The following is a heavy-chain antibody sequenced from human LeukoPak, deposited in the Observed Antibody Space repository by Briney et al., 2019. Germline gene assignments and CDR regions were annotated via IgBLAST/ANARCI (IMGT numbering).Heavy chain of an antibody. CDR2: INHSGST. J-gene: IGHJ2*01. Sequence: PSETLSLTCAVYGGSFSGYYWSWIRQPPGKGLEWIGEINHSGSTNYNPSLKSRVTISVDTSKNQFSLKLSSGTAADTAVYYCARGYWYFDLWGRGTLVTVSS. CDR3: ARGYWYFDL. V-gene: IGHV4-34*01. CDR1: GGSFSGYY.